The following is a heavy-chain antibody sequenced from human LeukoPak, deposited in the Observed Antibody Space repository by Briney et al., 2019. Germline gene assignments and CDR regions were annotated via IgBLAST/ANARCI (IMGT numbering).Heavy chain of an antibody. CDR1: GFTFSNYW. V-gene: IGHV3-74*01. CDR2: IISDGSSI. J-gene: IGHJ6*02. CDR3: ARDRRYYGVDV. Sequence: PGGSLRLSCAASGFTFSNYWMHWVRHAPGKGLEWVARIISDGSSISYADSVKARFTISRDNAMNRLYLQMNSLRAEDTAVYYCARDRRYYGVDVWGQGTTVTVSS.